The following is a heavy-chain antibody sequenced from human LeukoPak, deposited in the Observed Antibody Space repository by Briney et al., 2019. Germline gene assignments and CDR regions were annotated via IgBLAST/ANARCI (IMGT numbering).Heavy chain of an antibody. V-gene: IGHV4-39*01. CDR1: GGSVSTSSHY. D-gene: IGHD3-16*01. J-gene: IGHJ4*02. CDR2: IYYSGST. Sequence: SETLSLTCTVSGGSVSTSSHYWGWVRQPPGKGLEWIGSIYYSGSTWNNPSLNSRVTIFVDTSKNQFSLRLSSVTAADTGLYYCARQSALGADYWGQGTQVTVSS. CDR3: ARQSALGADY.